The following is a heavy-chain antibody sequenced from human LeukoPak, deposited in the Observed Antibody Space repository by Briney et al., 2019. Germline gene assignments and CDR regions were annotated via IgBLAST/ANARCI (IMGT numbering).Heavy chain of an antibody. D-gene: IGHD4-23*01. V-gene: IGHV4-34*01. Sequence: SETLSLTCAVYGGSFSGYYWSWIRQPPGKGLEWIGEINHSGSTNYNPSLKTRVTISVDTSKNQFSLKLSSVTAADTAVYYCARELDWYFDLWGRGTLVTVSS. CDR1: GGSFSGYY. J-gene: IGHJ2*01. CDR3: ARELDWYFDL. CDR2: INHSGST.